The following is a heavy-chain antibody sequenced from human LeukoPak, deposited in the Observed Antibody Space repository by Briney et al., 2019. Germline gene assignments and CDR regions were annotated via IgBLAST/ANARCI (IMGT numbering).Heavy chain of an antibody. CDR3: ARDGRGDYSGFDP. D-gene: IGHD4-17*01. CDR1: GYTFTDYY. V-gene: IGHV1-2*02. Sequence: ASVKVSCKASGYTFTDYYMHWVRQAPGQGLEWMGWINLNSRGTNYAQKFQGRVTITADESTSTAYMELSSLRSEDTAVYYCARDGRGDYSGFDPWGQGTLVTVSS. J-gene: IGHJ5*02. CDR2: INLNSRGT.